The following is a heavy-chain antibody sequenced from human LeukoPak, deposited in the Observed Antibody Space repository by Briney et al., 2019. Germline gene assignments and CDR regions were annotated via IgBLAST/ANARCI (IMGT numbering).Heavy chain of an antibody. CDR3: ARTLQSTVTTRLGCYYYGMDV. V-gene: IGHV3-7*05. J-gene: IGHJ6*02. Sequence: PGGSLRLSCAASGFTFSSYWMSWVRQAPGKGLEWVANIKQDGSEKYYVDSVKGRFTISRDNAKNSLYLQMNSLRAEDTAVYYCARTLQSTVTTRLGCYYYGMDVWGQGTTVTVSS. D-gene: IGHD4-11*01. CDR1: GFTFSSYW. CDR2: IKQDGSEK.